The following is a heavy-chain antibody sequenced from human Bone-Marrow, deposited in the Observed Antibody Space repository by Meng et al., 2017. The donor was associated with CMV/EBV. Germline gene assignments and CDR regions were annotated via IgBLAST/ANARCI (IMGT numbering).Heavy chain of an antibody. CDR1: GFTLSTYW. J-gene: IGHJ4*02. CDR2: ISSSGSTI. CDR3: ATPPGDYYDSSGYFS. V-gene: IGHV3-48*04. D-gene: IGHD3-22*01. Sequence: GGSLRLSCAASGFTLSTYWMTWVRQAPGKGLEWVSYISSSGSTIYYADSVKGRFTISRDNAKNSLYLQMNSLRAEDTAVYYCATPPGDYYDSSGYFSWGQGTLVTVSS.